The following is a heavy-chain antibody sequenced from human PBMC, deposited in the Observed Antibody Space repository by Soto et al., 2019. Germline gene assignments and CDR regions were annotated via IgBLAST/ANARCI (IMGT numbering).Heavy chain of an antibody. V-gene: IGHV1-18*01. Sequence: APEKVSPKASCSPFSNHCNNLVRDAPGQGLEWMGWISAYNGNTNDAQKLQGRVTMTTDTSTSTAYMELRSLRSDDTAVYYCARDKWLRFSNFDYWGQGTLVTVSS. CDR1: CSPFSNHC. D-gene: IGHD5-12*01. CDR2: ISAYNGNT. CDR3: ARDKWLRFSNFDY. J-gene: IGHJ4*02.